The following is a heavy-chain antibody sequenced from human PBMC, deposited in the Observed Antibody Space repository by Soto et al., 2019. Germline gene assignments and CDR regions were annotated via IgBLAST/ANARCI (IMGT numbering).Heavy chain of an antibody. Sequence: SVKVSCKASGGTFSSYTMSWVRQAPGQGLEWMGRIIPILGIANYAQKFQGRVTITADKSTSTAYMELSSLRSEDTAVYYCARTTNYDILTGYHDYWGQGTLVTVSS. CDR1: GGTFSSYT. CDR2: IIPILGIA. D-gene: IGHD3-9*01. J-gene: IGHJ4*02. V-gene: IGHV1-69*02. CDR3: ARTTNYDILTGYHDY.